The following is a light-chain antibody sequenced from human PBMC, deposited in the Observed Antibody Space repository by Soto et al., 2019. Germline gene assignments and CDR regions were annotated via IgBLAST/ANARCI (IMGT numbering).Light chain of an antibody. CDR3: GTWDSSLSAEV. Sequence: VVTQPPSASGTPGQRVTISCSGSSSNIGNNYVSWYQQLPGTAPKLLIYDNNKRPSGIPDRFSGSKSGTSATLGITGLQTGDEADYYCGTWDSSLSAEVFGGGTKVTVL. CDR1: SSNIGNNY. CDR2: DNN. V-gene: IGLV1-51*01. J-gene: IGLJ3*02.